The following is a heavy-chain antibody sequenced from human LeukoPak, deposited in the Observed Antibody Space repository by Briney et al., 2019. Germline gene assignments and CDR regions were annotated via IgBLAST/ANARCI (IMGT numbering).Heavy chain of an antibody. CDR3: ARGGGTSWLDY. J-gene: IGHJ4*02. Sequence: SQTLSLTCTVSRGSIRDYYGSWIAQPAGPQLKWISRIYASVSTNYNPSLKSRVTMSVDTPKNQFSLELSSVTAADRPVYYCARGGGTSWLDYWGQGTLVIASS. CDR1: RGSIRDYY. CDR2: IYASVST. D-gene: IGHD6-13*01. V-gene: IGHV4-4*07.